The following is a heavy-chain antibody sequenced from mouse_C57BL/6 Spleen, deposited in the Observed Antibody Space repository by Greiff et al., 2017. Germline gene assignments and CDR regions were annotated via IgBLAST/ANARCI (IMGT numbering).Heavy chain of an antibody. V-gene: IGHV1-9*01. J-gene: IGHJ3*01. CDR1: GYTFTGYW. D-gene: IGHD1-1*01. Sequence: QVQLQQSGAELVKPGASVKLSCKATGYTFTGYWIEWVKQRPGHGLEWIGEILPGSGSTNYNEKFKGKATFTADTSSNTAYMQLSSLTTEDSAIYYCAKFTAVVEKAWFAYWGQGTLVTVSA. CDR3: AKFTAVVEKAWFAY. CDR2: ILPGSGST.